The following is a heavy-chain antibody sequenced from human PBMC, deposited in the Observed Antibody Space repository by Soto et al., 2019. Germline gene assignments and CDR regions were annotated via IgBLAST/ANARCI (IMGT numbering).Heavy chain of an antibody. CDR1: GFTFSSYG. V-gene: IGHV3-30*18. J-gene: IGHJ1*01. CDR2: ISYDGSNK. D-gene: IGHD1-26*01. Sequence: QVQLVESGGGVVQPGRSLRLSCAASGFTFSSYGMHWVRQAPGKGLEWVAVISYDGSNKYYADSVKGRFTISRDNSKNTLYLQMNSLRAEDTAVYYCAKTMWERVYFQHWGQGTLVTVSS. CDR3: AKTMWERVYFQH.